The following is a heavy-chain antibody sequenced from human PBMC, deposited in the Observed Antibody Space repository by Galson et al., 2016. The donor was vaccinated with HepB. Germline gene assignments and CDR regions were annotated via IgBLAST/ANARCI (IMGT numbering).Heavy chain of an antibody. CDR1: GASISSQSDY. CDR2: IYADAST. V-gene: IGHV4-61*02. Sequence: TLSLTCNVSGASISSQSDYWNWIRQPAGKGLEWIGRIYADASTNYNPSLQSRVTISVDTSKNHFSLKLTSVTAADTAVYYCARGMFRSGWYWGYFDSWGQGTLVTVSS. D-gene: IGHD6-19*01. J-gene: IGHJ4*02. CDR3: ARGMFRSGWYWGYFDS.